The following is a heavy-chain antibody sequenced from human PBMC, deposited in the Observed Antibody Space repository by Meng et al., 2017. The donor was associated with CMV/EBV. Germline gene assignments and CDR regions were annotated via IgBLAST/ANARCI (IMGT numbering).Heavy chain of an antibody. CDR1: GGFISSSSYY. CDR3: ASSVQRITIFGVDNTNLSIDY. V-gene: IGHV4-39*07. D-gene: IGHD3-3*01. Sequence: ESLKIPLSVSGGFISSSSYYLGWIRQPPGKGLEWIGCIYYSGSTHYNPSLKSRVTIPVDTTKNQFSLKQSSVTAADTAVYYCASSVQRITIFGVDNTNLSIDYWGQGTLVTVSS. CDR2: IYYSGST. J-gene: IGHJ4*02.